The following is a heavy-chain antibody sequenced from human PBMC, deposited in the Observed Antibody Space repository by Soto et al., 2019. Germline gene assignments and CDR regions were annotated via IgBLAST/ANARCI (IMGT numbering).Heavy chain of an antibody. CDR3: VRDRYSRGLGFLDF. CDR2: ISTDGTST. CDR1: GFTFSSFW. V-gene: IGHV3-74*01. J-gene: IGHJ4*02. D-gene: IGHD6-19*01. Sequence: PGGSLRLSCAASGFTFSSFWMHWVRQVPGKGLVWVSRISTDGTSTTYADSVKGRFTISRDNAKNTLYLEMNRLRAEDTALYYWVRDRYSRGLGFLDFWGQGTLVTVSS.